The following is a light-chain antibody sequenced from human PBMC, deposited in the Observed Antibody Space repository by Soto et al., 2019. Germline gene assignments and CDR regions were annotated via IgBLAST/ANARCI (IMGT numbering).Light chain of an antibody. V-gene: IGKV1-5*03. Sequence: DIQMTQSPSTLSASVGDRVAISCRASQSINSWLAWYQQKPGKAPELLIYKASSLQSGVPSRFSGSGSGTEFTLTISSLQPDDLATYYCQQYNSYWTFGQGTKVEIK. CDR3: QQYNSYWT. CDR2: KAS. J-gene: IGKJ1*01. CDR1: QSINSW.